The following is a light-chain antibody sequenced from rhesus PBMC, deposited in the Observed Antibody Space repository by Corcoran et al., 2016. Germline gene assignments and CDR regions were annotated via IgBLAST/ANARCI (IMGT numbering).Light chain of an antibody. J-gene: IGKJ1*01. CDR3: QQHHTTPRT. CDR2: KAS. CDR1: RDSGNW. Sequence: DIQMAQSPSSLSASVGDRVTITCRASRDSGNWLAWYQQKPGKAPKLLIYKASTLQSGVPSRFRGRGSGKEFALTITSLQPEDFATYYCQQHHTTPRTFGLGTKVEIK. V-gene: IGKV1-21*01.